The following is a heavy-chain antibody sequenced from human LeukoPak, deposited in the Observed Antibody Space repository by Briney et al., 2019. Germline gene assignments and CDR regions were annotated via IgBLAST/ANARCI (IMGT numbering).Heavy chain of an antibody. CDR2: MYYSGST. CDR1: GGSISSYY. D-gene: IGHD1-14*01. Sequence: SETLSLTCTVSGGSISSYYWSWIRQPPGKGLEWIGYMYYSGSTNYNPSLKSRVTISKDMSKNQFSLKLSSMTAAGTAVYYCARDKVTSGGMDVWGQGTTVTVSS. CDR3: ARDKVTSGGMDV. V-gene: IGHV4-59*01. J-gene: IGHJ6*02.